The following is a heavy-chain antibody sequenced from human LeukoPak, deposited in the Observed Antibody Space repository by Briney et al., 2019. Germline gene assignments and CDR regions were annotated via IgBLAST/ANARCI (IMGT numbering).Heavy chain of an antibody. CDR1: GFTFSSYA. CDR2: ISGSGGST. D-gene: IGHD6-13*01. CDR3: AKYVRGIAAAGIPGDAFDI. Sequence: GGSLRLSCAASGFTFSSYAMNWARQAPGKGLEWVSAISGSGGSTYYADSVKGRFTISRDNSKNTLYLQMNSLKAEDTAVYYCAKYVRGIAAAGIPGDAFDIWGQGTMVTVSS. V-gene: IGHV3-23*01. J-gene: IGHJ3*02.